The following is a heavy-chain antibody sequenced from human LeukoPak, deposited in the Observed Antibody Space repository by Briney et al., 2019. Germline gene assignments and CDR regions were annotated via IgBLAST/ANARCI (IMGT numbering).Heavy chain of an antibody. CDR3: ERGGLEPFDV. J-gene: IGHJ3*01. V-gene: IGHV3-74*01. CDR2: INPEETTT. D-gene: IGHD1-1*01. Sequence: RGSLTLACAPSGFTFIKFWMHWVRQAAGRGLAWVGRINPEETTTNYADSVKGRFTISRDNAKNPMYLQMDSLRAEDRAVYFCERGGLEPFDVWGQGTLVTVSS. CDR1: GFTFIKFW.